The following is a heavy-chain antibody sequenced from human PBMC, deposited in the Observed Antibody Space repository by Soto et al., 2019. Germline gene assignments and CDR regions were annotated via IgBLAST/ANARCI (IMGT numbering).Heavy chain of an antibody. CDR3: ARSPDSSGYYPRWYYYGMDV. Sequence: SETLSLTCSVSGGSISNDDYYWSWIRQAPGKGLEWIGCIHYSGFTYYIPSLKSRVTISVDKSKNQFSLKLSSVTAADTAVYYCARSPDSSGYYPRWYYYGMDVWGQGTTVT. CDR2: IHYSGFT. J-gene: IGHJ6*02. D-gene: IGHD3-22*01. V-gene: IGHV4-30-4*01. CDR1: GGSISNDDYY.